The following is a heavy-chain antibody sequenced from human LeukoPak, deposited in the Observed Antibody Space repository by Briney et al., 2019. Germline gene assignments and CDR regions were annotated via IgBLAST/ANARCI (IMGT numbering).Heavy chain of an antibody. CDR3: ARKPLSGGYGGTIDY. CDR2: INNDGVST. V-gene: IGHV3-74*01. D-gene: IGHD5-12*01. CDR1: GFTLSSYW. Sequence: GGSLRLSCATSGFTLSSYWMHWVRQVPGKGLEWLSRINNDGVSTSYADSVKGRFTISRDNAKNTLYLRMNNLRAEDTAIYYCARKPLSGGYGGTIDYWGQGTLVTVSS. J-gene: IGHJ4*02.